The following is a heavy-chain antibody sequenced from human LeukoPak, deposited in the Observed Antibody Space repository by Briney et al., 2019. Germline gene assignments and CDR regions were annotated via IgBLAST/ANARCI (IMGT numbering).Heavy chain of an antibody. CDR2: ISGSGGST. D-gene: IGHD6-13*01. V-gene: IGHV3-23*01. Sequence: GGSLRLSCAASGFTFSSYAMSWVRQAPGKGLEWVSAISGSGGSTYYADSVKGRFTISGDNSKNTLYLQMNSLRAEDTAVYYCAKGSQQLDSGDYFDYWGQGTLVTVSS. CDR1: GFTFSSYA. CDR3: AKGSQQLDSGDYFDY. J-gene: IGHJ4*02.